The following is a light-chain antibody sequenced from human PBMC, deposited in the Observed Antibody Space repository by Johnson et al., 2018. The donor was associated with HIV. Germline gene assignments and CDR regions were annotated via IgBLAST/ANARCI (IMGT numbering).Light chain of an antibody. CDR3: GAWDSGLTAHFV. J-gene: IGLJ1*01. Sequence: LTQPPSVSAAPGQKVTISCSGSSSNIGNNYVSWYQQLPGTAPKLLIYDNNKRPSGIPDRFSGSKSGTSATLDITGLQTGDEADYYCGAWDSGLTAHFVFGSGTTITVL. CDR1: SSNIGNNY. CDR2: DNN. V-gene: IGLV1-51*01.